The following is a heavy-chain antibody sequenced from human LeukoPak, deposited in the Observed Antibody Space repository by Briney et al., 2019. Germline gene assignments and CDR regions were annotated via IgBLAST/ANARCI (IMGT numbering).Heavy chain of an antibody. CDR2: INHSGST. CDR3: ARLMTTVTTD. J-gene: IGHJ4*02. D-gene: IGHD4-17*01. Sequence: PGGSLRLSCAASGFTFSSYGMSWVRQPLGKGLEWIGEINHSGSTNYNPSLKSRVTISVDTSKNQFSLKLSSVTAADTAVYYCARLMTTVTTDWGQGTLVTVSS. CDR1: GFTFSSYG. V-gene: IGHV4-34*01.